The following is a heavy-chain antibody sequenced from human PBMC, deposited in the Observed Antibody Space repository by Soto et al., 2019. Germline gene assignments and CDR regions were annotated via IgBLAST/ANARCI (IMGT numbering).Heavy chain of an antibody. J-gene: IGHJ4*02. CDR3: ARQSVSAFDYYDSSGYYYSYFDY. V-gene: IGHV4-30-2*01. CDR1: GGSISSGGYS. Sequence: PSETLSLTCAVSGGSISSGGYSWSWIRQPPGKGLEWIGYIYHSGSTYYNPSLKSRVTILVDRSKNQFSLKLSSVTAADTAVYYCARQSVSAFDYYDSSGYYYSYFDYWGQGTLVPVSP. D-gene: IGHD3-22*01. CDR2: IYHSGST.